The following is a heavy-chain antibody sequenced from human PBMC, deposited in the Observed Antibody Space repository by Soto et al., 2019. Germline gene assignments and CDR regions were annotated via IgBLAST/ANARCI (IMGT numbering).Heavy chain of an antibody. CDR1: GFTFSSYA. CDR2: ISYDGSNK. D-gene: IGHD5-18*01. CDR3: ARERGYSYAFDY. V-gene: IGHV3-30-3*01. Sequence: PGGSLILSCAASGFTFSSYAMHWVRQAPGKGLEWVAVISYDGSNKYYADSVKGRFTISRDNSKNTLYLQMNSLRAEDTAVYYCARERGYSYAFDYWGQGTLVTVSS. J-gene: IGHJ4*02.